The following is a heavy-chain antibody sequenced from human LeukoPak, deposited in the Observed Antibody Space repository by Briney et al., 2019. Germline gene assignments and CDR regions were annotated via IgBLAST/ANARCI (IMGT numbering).Heavy chain of an antibody. V-gene: IGHV7-4-1*02. CDR3: ARDGYSYGLPGDY. CDR1: GYTFTSYA. D-gene: IGHD5-18*01. J-gene: IGHJ4*02. Sequence: ASVKVSCKASGYTFTSYAMNWVRQAPGQGLEWMGWINTNTGNPMYAQGFTGRFVFSLDTSVNTAYLQISSLKAEDTAVYYCARDGYSYGLPGDYWGQGTLVTVSS. CDR2: INTNTGNP.